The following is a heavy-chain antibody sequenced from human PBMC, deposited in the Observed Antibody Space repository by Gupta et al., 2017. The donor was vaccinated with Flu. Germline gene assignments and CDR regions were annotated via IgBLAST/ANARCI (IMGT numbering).Heavy chain of an antibody. D-gene: IGHD5-24*01. V-gene: IGHV4-61*02. CDR3: ARDRHGYNYGTVRLFDK. J-gene: IGHJ4*01. CDR2: IYFSGGT. Sequence: QVQLQESGSGLVRPSQTLSLTCTVSGDSITSGSYYWSWLRQPAGKGLEWIGRIYFSGGTNYNPSFKSRVTMSIDTSKDQFSLKLSSVTAADTAVYYCARDRHGYNYGTVRLFDKWGQGTLVTVSA. CDR1: GDSITSGSYY.